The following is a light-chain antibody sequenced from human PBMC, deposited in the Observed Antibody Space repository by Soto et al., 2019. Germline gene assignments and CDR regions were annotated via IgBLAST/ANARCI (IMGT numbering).Light chain of an antibody. Sequence: QSALTQPASVSGSPGQSITIPCTGSSRDVGNYNIVSWYQHHPGKAPKLIIYDATQRPSGVSSRFSGSKSGNTASLTISGLQAEDEADYYCYSYAGRKSDVFGTGTQLTVL. CDR2: DAT. J-gene: IGLJ7*01. CDR3: YSYAGRKSDV. CDR1: SRDVGNYNI. V-gene: IGLV2-23*01.